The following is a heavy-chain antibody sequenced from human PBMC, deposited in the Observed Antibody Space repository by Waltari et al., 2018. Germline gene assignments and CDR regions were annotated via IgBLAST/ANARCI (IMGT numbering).Heavy chain of an antibody. D-gene: IGHD6-19*01. Sequence: EVQLVESGGGVVQPGGSLRLSCAASGFTFADFAIHWGGQAPGEGLGWLTYISGDSATILFADSVKGRFTISRDNSKNSLDLQMNSLRAEDTAFYYCAKDLYNSGWNWFDPWGQGTLVIVSS. V-gene: IGHV3-43*02. CDR3: AKDLYNSGWNWFDP. J-gene: IGHJ5*02. CDR1: GFTFADFA. CDR2: ISGDSATI.